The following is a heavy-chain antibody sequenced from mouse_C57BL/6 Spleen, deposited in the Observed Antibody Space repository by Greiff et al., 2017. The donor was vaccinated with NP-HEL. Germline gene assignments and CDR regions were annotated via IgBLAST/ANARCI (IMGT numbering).Heavy chain of an antibody. CDR2: ISDGGSYT. CDR3: ARDRGGNSWYFDV. V-gene: IGHV5-4*01. Sequence: EVQLQESGGGLVKPGGSLKLSCAASGFTFSSYAMSWVRQTPEKRLEWVATISDGGSYTYYPDNVKGRFTISRDNAKNNLYLQMSHLKSEDTAMYYCARDRGGNSWYFDVWGTGTTVTVSS. D-gene: IGHD2-1*01. CDR1: GFTFSSYA. J-gene: IGHJ1*03.